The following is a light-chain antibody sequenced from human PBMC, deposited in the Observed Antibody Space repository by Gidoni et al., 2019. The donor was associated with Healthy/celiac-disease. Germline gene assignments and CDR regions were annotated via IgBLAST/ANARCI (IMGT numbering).Light chain of an antibody. J-gene: IGKJ4*01. CDR3: QQRSNWPLT. CDR1: QSLSSD. CDR2: DAS. V-gene: IGKV3-11*01. Sequence: ILLTQSPATLPLSPGERATLSCRAIQSLSSDLAWYQQKPGQAPRLLIYDASNMATGIPASFCGSGSGTDFTLTISSLEPEDFAVYYCQQRSNWPLTFGGGTKVEIK.